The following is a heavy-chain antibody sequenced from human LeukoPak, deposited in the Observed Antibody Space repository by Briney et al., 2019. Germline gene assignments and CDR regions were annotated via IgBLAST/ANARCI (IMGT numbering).Heavy chain of an antibody. V-gene: IGHV4-4*07. CDR1: GGSISGYF. D-gene: IGHD3-10*01. CDR3: ARHFGHSDWFGP. Sequence: SETLSLTCTVSGGSISGYFWSWIRQPAGKGLEWIGRVYASGSTNYNPSPRSRVTMSVDTSENQFSLSLTSVTAADTAVYFCARHFGHSDWFGPWGQGTLVTVSS. CDR2: VYASGST. J-gene: IGHJ5*02.